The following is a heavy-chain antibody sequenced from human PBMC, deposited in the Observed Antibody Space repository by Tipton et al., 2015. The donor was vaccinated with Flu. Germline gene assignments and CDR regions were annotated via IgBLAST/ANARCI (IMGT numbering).Heavy chain of an antibody. CDR1: GYTFTTSW. J-gene: IGHJ4*02. CDR3: ARPRGRTTGWYEGADF. CDR2: IYPGDSDT. Sequence: QLVQSGAEVKKAGESLKISCKTSGYTFTTSWIGWVRQMPGKGLEWMGIIYPGDSDTRYSPSFQGLVTISADKSINTAYLQWYSLRASDTAMYYCARPRGRTTGWYEGADFWGPGTLVTVSS. V-gene: IGHV5-51*03. D-gene: IGHD6-19*01.